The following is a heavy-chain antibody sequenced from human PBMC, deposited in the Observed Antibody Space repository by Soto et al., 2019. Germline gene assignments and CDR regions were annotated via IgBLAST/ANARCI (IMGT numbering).Heavy chain of an antibody. Sequence: GGALRLSCAASGFTFTNAWMSWVGQAPGEGLEWVGRIKSKTDGGTTDYAAPVKGRFTISRDDSKNQQDRQMNSLKTEDTAVYYCTTARGTYGAEYFQHWGQGTLVTVSS. J-gene: IGHJ1*01. CDR2: IKSKTDGGTT. CDR3: TTARGTYGAEYFQH. CDR1: GFTFTNAW. D-gene: IGHD4-17*01. V-gene: IGHV3-15*01.